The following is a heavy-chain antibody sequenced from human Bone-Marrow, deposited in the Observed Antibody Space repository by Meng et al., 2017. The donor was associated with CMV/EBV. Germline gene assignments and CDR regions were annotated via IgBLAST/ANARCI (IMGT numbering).Heavy chain of an antibody. CDR3: ALGGVTGTNSGIDY. Sequence: ASVKVSCKASGYTFTAYYIHWVRQAPGQGLKWLGWINPDSGGTKHAQKFQGRVTMTRDTSITTAYMELNRLRSDDTAVYYSALGGVTGTNSGIDYWGQGTLVTVSS. CDR2: INPDSGGT. J-gene: IGHJ4*02. D-gene: IGHD1-20*01. V-gene: IGHV1-2*02. CDR1: GYTFTAYY.